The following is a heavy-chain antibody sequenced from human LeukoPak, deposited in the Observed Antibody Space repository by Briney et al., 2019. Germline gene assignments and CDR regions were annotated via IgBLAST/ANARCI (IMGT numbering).Heavy chain of an antibody. D-gene: IGHD3-9*01. J-gene: IGHJ6*02. CDR1: GYTFTSYG. CDR3: ARDLLGLRYFDPYYYYGMDV. V-gene: IGHV1-18*01. Sequence: ASVKVSCKASGYTFTSYGISWVRQAPGQGLEWMGWISAYNGNTNYAQKLQGRVTMTTDTSTSTAYMELRSLRSDDTAVYYCARDLLGLRYFDPYYYYGMDVWGQGTTVTVSS. CDR2: ISAYNGNT.